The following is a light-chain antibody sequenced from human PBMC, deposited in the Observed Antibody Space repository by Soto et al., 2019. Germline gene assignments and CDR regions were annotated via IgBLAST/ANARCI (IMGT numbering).Light chain of an antibody. J-gene: IGKJ4*01. CDR2: GAS. Sequence: EIVMTQSPVTLSVSLGDTATLSCRASQTVTNSYVAWYQQKPGQAPRLLISGASTRAARVPVRFRGSGSGTEFILTISSLQSEDFAVYYCQQYSDWPLTFGGGTKLEI. CDR3: QQYSDWPLT. V-gene: IGKV3-15*01. CDR1: QTVTNS.